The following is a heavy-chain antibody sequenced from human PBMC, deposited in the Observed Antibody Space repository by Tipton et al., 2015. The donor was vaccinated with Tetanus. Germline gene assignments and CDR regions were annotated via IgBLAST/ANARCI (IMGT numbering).Heavy chain of an antibody. CDR1: GYRFTDYW. CDR2: IHPADSDT. CDR3: ARHSPSLVPDNN. D-gene: IGHD1-14*01. V-gene: IGHV5-51*01. Sequence: QLVQSGAEVKKPGESLKISCKGSGYRFTDYWIGWVRQMSGEGLEWMGIIHPADSDTRYSPSFQGQVTISVAKSVINAYLQWGSLKASDTAMYYCARHSPSLVPDNNWGQGTLVTVAS. J-gene: IGHJ4*02.